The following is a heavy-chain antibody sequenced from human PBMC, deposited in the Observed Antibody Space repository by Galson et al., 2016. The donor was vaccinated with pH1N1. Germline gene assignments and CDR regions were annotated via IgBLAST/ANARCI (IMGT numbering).Heavy chain of an antibody. CDR1: GFSLSSYS. CDR3: ARDLGYAYGFYYYYYMDV. CDR2: ISRSVTNI. V-gene: IGHV3-48*04. J-gene: IGHJ6*03. D-gene: IGHD5-18*01. Sequence: SLRLSCATSGFSLSSYSMNWVRQAPGKGLEWVSYISRSVTNIYYAGSVKGRFTISRDTAKNSLYLQMDSLRLDATAVYFCARDLGYAYGFYYYYYMDVWGKGTTVTVSS.